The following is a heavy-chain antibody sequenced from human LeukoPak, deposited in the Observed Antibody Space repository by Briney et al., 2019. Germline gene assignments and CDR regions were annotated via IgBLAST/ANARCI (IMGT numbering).Heavy chain of an antibody. Sequence: SETLSLTCTVSGGSISNYYWSWIRQPAGKGLEWIGRIYASGSTNYNPSLKSRVTMSVDTSKNQFSLNLSSVTAADTAVYYCARDSAEGSGYYYSLDYWGQGTLVTVSS. V-gene: IGHV4-4*07. CDR2: IYASGST. CDR3: ARDSAEGSGYYYSLDY. D-gene: IGHD3-22*01. J-gene: IGHJ4*02. CDR1: GGSISNYY.